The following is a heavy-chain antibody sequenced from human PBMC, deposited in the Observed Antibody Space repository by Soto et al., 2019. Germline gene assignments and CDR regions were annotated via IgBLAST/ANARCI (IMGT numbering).Heavy chain of an antibody. V-gene: IGHV4-30-4*01. Sequence: SETPSLTCTVSGGSISSGDYYWSWIRQPPGKGLEWIGYIYYSGSTYYNPSLKSRVTISVDTSKNQFSLKLSSVTAADTAVYYCARLLLGYCSSTSCYEGPRFDYWRQGTLVTVSS. J-gene: IGHJ4*02. D-gene: IGHD2-2*01. CDR2: IYYSGST. CDR1: GGSISSGDYY. CDR3: ARLLLGYCSSTSCYEGPRFDY.